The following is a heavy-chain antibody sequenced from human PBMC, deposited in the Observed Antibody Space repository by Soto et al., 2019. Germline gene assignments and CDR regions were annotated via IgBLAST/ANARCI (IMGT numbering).Heavy chain of an antibody. V-gene: IGHV3-30-3*01. CDR2: IAHDGGNK. CDR1: GFSFSSYV. Sequence: QVQLVESGGGVVQPGRSLRVSCAASGFSFSSYVMHWVRQAPGKGLEWVAGIAHDGGNKHYPDSLKGRFTISRDNSKNTLSLQMDSLRAEDTATYYCAREDDSSGYAGTFHHWGQGTLVTVSS. CDR3: AREDDSSGYAGTFHH. J-gene: IGHJ1*01. D-gene: IGHD3-22*01.